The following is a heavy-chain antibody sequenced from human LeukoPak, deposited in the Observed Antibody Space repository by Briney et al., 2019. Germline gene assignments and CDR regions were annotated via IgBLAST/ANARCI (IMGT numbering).Heavy chain of an antibody. D-gene: IGHD2-21*02. CDR2: INPSGGST. Sequence: ASVKVSCKASGYTFTSYGISWVRQAPGQGLEWMGIINPSGGSTSYAQKFQGRVTMTRDTSTSTVYMELSSLRSEDTAVYYCARGIVVVTHFDYWGQGTLVTVSS. J-gene: IGHJ4*02. V-gene: IGHV1-46*01. CDR3: ARGIVVVTHFDY. CDR1: GYTFTSYG.